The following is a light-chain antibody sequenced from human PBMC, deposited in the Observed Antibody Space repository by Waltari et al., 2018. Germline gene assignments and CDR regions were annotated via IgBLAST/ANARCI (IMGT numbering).Light chain of an antibody. CDR1: QTITGSW. Sequence: EIVLTQSPGPLSVSPGERVTVSCRASQTITGSWLTWYHQKPGQAPRLLIYGASNRAPGIPDRCSGSGSETDFTLTISRLEPEDSAVYYCQQYDGSVVTFGGGTKVEIK. CDR3: QQYDGSVVT. V-gene: IGKV3-20*01. CDR2: GAS. J-gene: IGKJ4*01.